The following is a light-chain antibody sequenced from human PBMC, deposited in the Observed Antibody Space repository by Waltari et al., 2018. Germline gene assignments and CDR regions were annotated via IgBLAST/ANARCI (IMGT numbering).Light chain of an antibody. CDR1: SSNIGSNT. Sequence: QSVLTQPPSASGTPGQRVTISCSGSSSNIGSNTVNWYQQLPGTAPKLLIYSNNPRASGGPGRFSGPKSGTSASLAISGLQSEDEADYYCAAWDDSLNAYNVFGSGTKVTVL. CDR3: AAWDDSLNAYNV. J-gene: IGLJ6*01. V-gene: IGLV1-44*01. CDR2: SNN.